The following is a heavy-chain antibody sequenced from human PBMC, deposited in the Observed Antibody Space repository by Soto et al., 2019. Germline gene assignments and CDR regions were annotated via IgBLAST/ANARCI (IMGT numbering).Heavy chain of an antibody. J-gene: IGHJ4*02. CDR1: GGSFSGYY. D-gene: IGHD3-22*01. V-gene: IGHV4-34*01. CDR3: ARGRHYYDSSGYLPPFDY. CDR2: MNHSGST. Sequence: SETLSLTCAVYGGSFSGYYGSWIRQPPGEGLEWIGEMNHSGSTNYNPSLKSRVTISVDTSKNQFSLKLSSVTAADTAVYYCARGRHYYDSSGYLPPFDYWGQGTLVTVS.